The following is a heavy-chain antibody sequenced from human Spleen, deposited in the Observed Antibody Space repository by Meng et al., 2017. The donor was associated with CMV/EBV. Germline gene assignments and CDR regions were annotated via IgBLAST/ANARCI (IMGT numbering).Heavy chain of an antibody. D-gene: IGHD3-10*01. CDR3: AREQYLSRGYYGMDV. CDR1: CGSISSSSYY. Sequence: SETLSLTCTVSCGSISSSSYYWGWIRQPPGKGLEWIGSIYYSGSTYYNPPLKSRVTISVDTSKNHFSLKLSSVTAADTAVYYCAREQYLSRGYYGMDVWGQGTTVTVSS. V-gene: IGHV4-39*07. J-gene: IGHJ6*02. CDR2: IYYSGST.